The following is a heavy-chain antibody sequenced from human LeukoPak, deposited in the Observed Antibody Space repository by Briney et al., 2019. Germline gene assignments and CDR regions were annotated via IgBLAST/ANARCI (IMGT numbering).Heavy chain of an antibody. CDR3: ARGTLLGYYDFWSGYIRPFDY. CDR1: GGSFSGYY. Sequence: SETLSLTCAVYGGSFSGYYWSWIRQPPGKGLEWIGEINHSGSTNYNPSLKSRVTISVDTSKNQFSLKLSSVTAADTAVYYCARGTLLGYYDFWSGYIRPFDYWGQGTQVTVSS. V-gene: IGHV4-34*01. D-gene: IGHD3-3*01. J-gene: IGHJ4*02. CDR2: INHSGST.